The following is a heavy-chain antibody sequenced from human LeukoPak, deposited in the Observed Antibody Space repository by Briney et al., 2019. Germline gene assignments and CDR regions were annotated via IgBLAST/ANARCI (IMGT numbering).Heavy chain of an antibody. CDR2: IYYSGST. J-gene: IGHJ4*02. Sequence: IRQPPGXGLEWIGYIYYSGSTYYNPSLKSRVTISVDTSKNQFSLKLSSVTAADTAVYYCAREELGYYYFDYWGQGTLVTVSS. CDR3: AREELGYYYFDY. D-gene: IGHD3-22*01. V-gene: IGHV4-30-4*01.